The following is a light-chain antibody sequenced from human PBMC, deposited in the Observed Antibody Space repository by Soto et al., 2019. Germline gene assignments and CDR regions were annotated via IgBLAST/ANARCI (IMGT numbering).Light chain of an antibody. V-gene: IGKV1-39*01. Sequence: IQMTQSPSSLSASLEDRVTITCRASQGISTYLNWYLQKPGIAPKLLIYAASSLQSGVPSRFSGSGSGTDFTLTISSLQPEDFATYSCQQSYRTTWTFGQGTKVDIK. CDR1: QGISTY. J-gene: IGKJ1*01. CDR2: AAS. CDR3: QQSYRTTWT.